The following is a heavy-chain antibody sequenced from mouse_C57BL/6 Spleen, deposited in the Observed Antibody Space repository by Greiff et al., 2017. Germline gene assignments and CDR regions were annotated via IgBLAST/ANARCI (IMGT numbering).Heavy chain of an antibody. Sequence: VHVKQSGAELVRPGASVKLSCTASGFNIKDDYMHWVKQRPEQGLEWIGWIDPENGDTEYASKFQGKATITADTSSNTAYLQLSSLTSEDTAVYYCTAVADWYFDVWGTGTTVTVSS. CDR2: IDPENGDT. V-gene: IGHV14-4*01. J-gene: IGHJ1*03. D-gene: IGHD1-1*01. CDR1: GFNIKDDY. CDR3: TAVADWYFDV.